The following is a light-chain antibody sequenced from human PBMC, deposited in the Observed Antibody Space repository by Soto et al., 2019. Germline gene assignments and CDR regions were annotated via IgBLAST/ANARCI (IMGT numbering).Light chain of an antibody. CDR2: DVS. CDR3: SSYTSSSTLDVV. V-gene: IGLV2-14*01. Sequence: QSVLTQPASVSGSPGQSITISCTGSSSDVGGYNYVSWYQQYPGKAPKLMISDVSNRPSGVSNRFSGSKSGNTASLTISGLQAEDEADYYCSSYTSSSTLDVVFGGGTKLTVL. J-gene: IGLJ2*01. CDR1: SSDVGGYNY.